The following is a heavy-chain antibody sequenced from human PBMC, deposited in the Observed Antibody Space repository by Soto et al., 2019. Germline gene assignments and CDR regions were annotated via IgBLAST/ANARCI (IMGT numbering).Heavy chain of an antibody. CDR3: ETSLQLRKGWAFDY. CDR2: INPSDGTT. D-gene: IGHD1-1*01. V-gene: IGHV1-46*01. CDR1: GYTFTSYF. J-gene: IGHJ4*02. Sequence: QVQLVQSGPEVKKPGASVKVSCKASGYTFTSYFMQWVRQAPRQGLEWVGIINPSDGTTSYAQKFQGRVTMTRDTSTSTVYMDLSSLRSEDTAVYYCETSLQLRKGWAFDYWGQGTLVTVSS.